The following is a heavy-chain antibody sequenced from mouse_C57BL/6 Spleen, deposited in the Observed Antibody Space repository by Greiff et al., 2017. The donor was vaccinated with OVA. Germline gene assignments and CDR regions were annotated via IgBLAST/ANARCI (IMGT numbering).Heavy chain of an antibody. CDR1: GYAFSSYW. CDR3: ERRVTDFSSCYAMDY. J-gene: IGHJ4*01. Sequence: QVQLQQSGAELVKPGASVKLSCKASGYAFSSYWMHWVKQRPGQGLEWIGQIYPGDGDTNYNGKFKGKATLTADKSSSTAYMQLSSLTSEDSAVYFGERRVTDFSSCYAMDYWGQGTSVTVSS. CDR2: IYPGDGDT. D-gene: IGHD1-1*01. V-gene: IGHV1-80*01.